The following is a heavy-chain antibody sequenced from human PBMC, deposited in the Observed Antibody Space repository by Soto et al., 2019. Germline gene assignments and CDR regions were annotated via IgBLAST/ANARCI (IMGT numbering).Heavy chain of an antibody. CDR1: EFTFSNYA. J-gene: IGHJ6*03. Sequence: GGSLRLSCAASEFTFSNYAMSWVRQAPGKGLEWVSSISDNGGTTYYADSVKGRFTISRDNSKNTLYLQMNSLRAEDTAVYYCAKAPYAGPYYYYMDVWGKGTTVTVSS. CDR3: AKAPYAGPYYYYMDV. D-gene: IGHD4-17*01. CDR2: ISDNGGTT. V-gene: IGHV3-23*01.